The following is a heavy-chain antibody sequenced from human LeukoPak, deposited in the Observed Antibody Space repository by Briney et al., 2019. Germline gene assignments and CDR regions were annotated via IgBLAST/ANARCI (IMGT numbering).Heavy chain of an antibody. Sequence: GRSLRLSCAASGFTFSSYGMHWVRQAPGKGLEWVAVISYDGSNKYYADSVKGRFTISRDNSKNTLYLQVNSLRAEDTAVYYCAKTVAEFWSPSYYYGMDVWGQGTTVTVSS. V-gene: IGHV3-30*18. J-gene: IGHJ6*02. CDR3: AKTVAEFWSPSYYYGMDV. CDR2: ISYDGSNK. CDR1: GFTFSSYG. D-gene: IGHD3-3*01.